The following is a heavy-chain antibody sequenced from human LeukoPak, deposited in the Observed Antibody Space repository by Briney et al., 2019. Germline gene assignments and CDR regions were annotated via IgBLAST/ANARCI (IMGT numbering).Heavy chain of an antibody. CDR3: AREGHSSGYCGAFDI. D-gene: IGHD3-22*01. CDR1: GITFSTSV. CDR2: ISDNGVGT. V-gene: IGHV3-64*01. J-gene: IGHJ3*02. Sequence: PGGSLRLFCEVSGITFSTSVMHWVRRGPGKGLEYVSGISDNGVGTYYASSVKGRFTISRDNSKNTLYLQMDSLKDEDMAMYYCAREGHSSGYCGAFDIWGPGTMVTVSS.